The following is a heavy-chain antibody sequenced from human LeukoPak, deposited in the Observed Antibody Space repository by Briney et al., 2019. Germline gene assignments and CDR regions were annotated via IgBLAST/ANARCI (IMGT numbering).Heavy chain of an antibody. V-gene: IGHV4-30-4*01. CDR2: IYYSGST. D-gene: IGHD6-19*01. J-gene: IGHJ5*02. CDR1: GGSISSGDYY. CDR3: ARQRGETVAGTRWFDP. Sequence: SETLSLTCTVSGGSISSGDYYWSWIRQPPGKGLEWIGYIYYSGSTYYNPSLKSRVTISVDTSKNQFSLKLSSVTAADTAVYYCARQRGETVAGTRWFDPWGQGTLVTVSS.